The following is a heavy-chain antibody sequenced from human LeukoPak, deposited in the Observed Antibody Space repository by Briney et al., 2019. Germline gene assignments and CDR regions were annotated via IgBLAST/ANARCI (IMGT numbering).Heavy chain of an antibody. CDR1: GFTFSNAW. Sequence: PGGSLRLSCAASGFTFSNAWMGWVRQAPGKGLEWVGRIKSKTDGGTTDYAAPVKGRFTISRDDSKNTLYLQMNSLKTEDTAVYYCTQSSYSSSWVEFDYWGQGTLVTVSS. CDR3: TQSSYSSSWVEFDY. CDR2: IKSKTDGGTT. J-gene: IGHJ4*02. V-gene: IGHV3-15*01. D-gene: IGHD6-13*01.